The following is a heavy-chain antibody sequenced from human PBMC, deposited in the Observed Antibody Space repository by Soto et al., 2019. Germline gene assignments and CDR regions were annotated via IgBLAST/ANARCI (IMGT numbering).Heavy chain of an antibody. CDR3: ARLLGVVPAAGTTNWFDP. CDR1: GFTVSSNY. J-gene: IGHJ5*02. Sequence: EVQLVESGGGLVQPGGSLRLSCAASGFTVSSNYMSWVRQAPGKGLEWVSAIYSGGSTYYEDSVKGRFTISRDNSKNTLYLQMNSLRASATAVYYCARLLGVVPAAGTTNWFDPWGQGTLVTVSS. D-gene: IGHD2-21*02. CDR2: IYSGGST. V-gene: IGHV3-66*01.